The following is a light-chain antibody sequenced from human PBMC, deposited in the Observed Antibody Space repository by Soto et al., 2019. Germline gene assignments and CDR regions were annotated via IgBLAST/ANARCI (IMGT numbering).Light chain of an antibody. CDR1: QSVSSSY. J-gene: IGKJ1*01. CDR2: GAS. Sequence: EIVLTQSPGTLSLSPGERATLSCRASQSVSSSYLAWYQQKPGQAPGLLIYGASSRATGIPDRFSGSGSGTDFTLTISRLEPEDFAVDYCQQYGSSPRTFGQGTKVEIK. CDR3: QQYGSSPRT. V-gene: IGKV3-20*01.